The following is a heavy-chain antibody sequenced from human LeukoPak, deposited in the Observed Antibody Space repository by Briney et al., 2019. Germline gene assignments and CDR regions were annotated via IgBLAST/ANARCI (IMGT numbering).Heavy chain of an antibody. D-gene: IGHD3-22*01. CDR2: INPNSGGT. CDR1: GCTFTGYY. Sequence: ASVKVSCKASGCTFTGYYMHWVRQAPGQGLEWMGWINPNSGGTNYAQKFQGRVTMTRDTSISTAYMELSRLRSDDTAVYFCARHSSRGHYYDFDSWGQGTLVTVSS. V-gene: IGHV1-2*02. J-gene: IGHJ4*02. CDR3: ARHSSRGHYYDFDS.